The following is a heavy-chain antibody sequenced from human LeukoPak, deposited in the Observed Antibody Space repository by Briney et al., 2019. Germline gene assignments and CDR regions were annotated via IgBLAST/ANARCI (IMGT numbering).Heavy chain of an antibody. V-gene: IGHV1-46*01. CDR3: AREGDSSGWSPNLDY. CDR2: INPSGGST. D-gene: IGHD6-19*01. Sequence: ASVKVSCKASGYTFTSYYMHWVRQAPGQGLEWMGIINPSGGSTSYTQKFQGRVTMTRDMSTSTVYMELSSLRSEDTAVYYCAREGDSSGWSPNLDYWGQGTLVTVSS. J-gene: IGHJ4*02. CDR1: GYTFTSYY.